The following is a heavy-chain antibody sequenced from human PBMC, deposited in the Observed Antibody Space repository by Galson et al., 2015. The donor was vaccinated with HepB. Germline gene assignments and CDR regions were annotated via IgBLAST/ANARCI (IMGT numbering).Heavy chain of an antibody. V-gene: IGHV3-48*01. CDR1: GFTFSSYS. J-gene: IGHJ6*03. D-gene: IGHD2-2*01. CDR2: ISSSSSTI. CDR3: ARAGSTSYYYMDV. Sequence: SLRLSCAASGFTFSSYSMNWVRQAPGKGLEWVSYISSSSSTIYYADSVKGRFTISRDNAKNSLYLQMNGLRAEDTAVYYCARAGSTSYYYMDVWGKGTTVTVSS.